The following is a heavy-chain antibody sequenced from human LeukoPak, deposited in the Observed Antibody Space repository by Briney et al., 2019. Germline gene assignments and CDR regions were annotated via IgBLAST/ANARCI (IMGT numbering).Heavy chain of an antibody. D-gene: IGHD1-26*01. CDR1: GFTFSSHG. CDR2: ISGSGAST. V-gene: IGHV3-23*01. J-gene: IGHJ4*02. Sequence: GGSLRLSCAASGFTFSSHGMTWVRQAPGKGLEWISGISGSGASTYYADSVKGRFTISRDDSRNTLYLQMNSLRGDDTAVYYCAKDVGKWESLHFFDYWGQGTLVTVSS. CDR3: AKDVGKWESLHFFDY.